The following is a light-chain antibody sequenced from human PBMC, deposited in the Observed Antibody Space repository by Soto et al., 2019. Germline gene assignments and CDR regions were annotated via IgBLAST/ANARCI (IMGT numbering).Light chain of an antibody. V-gene: IGKV3-20*01. CDR2: GAS. CDR3: QQYCSSPRT. J-gene: IGKJ1*01. Sequence: EIVLTQSPGTLSLSPGERATLSCRASQGVSSSYLACYKRKPGQAPRPLIYGASSRATGITDRFSGSGSGTDFTLTISRLVPEDFAVYYCQQYCSSPRTCGQGTKVAI. CDR1: QGVSSSY.